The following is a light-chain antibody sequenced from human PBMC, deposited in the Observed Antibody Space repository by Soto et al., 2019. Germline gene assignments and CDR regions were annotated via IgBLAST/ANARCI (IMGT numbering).Light chain of an antibody. CDR1: QSISSC. V-gene: IGKV1-39*01. J-gene: IGKJ4*01. CDR2: AAS. CDR3: QQWYSTPLT. Sequence: DIQMTQSPSSLSASVGDRVTITCRASQSISSCLNWYQQKRGKAPKLLIYAASSLQSGVPSRFSGSGSGTDFTLTSSSLQPEDFATYYCQQWYSTPLTFGGGTKVEIK.